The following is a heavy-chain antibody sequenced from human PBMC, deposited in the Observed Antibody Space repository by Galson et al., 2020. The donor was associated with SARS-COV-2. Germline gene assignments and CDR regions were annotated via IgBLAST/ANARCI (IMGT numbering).Heavy chain of an antibody. D-gene: IGHD5-18*01. V-gene: IGHV2-5*02. CDR2: IFWDDDK. Sequence: KMSGPTLVKPKQTLPLTCTVSGLSLRTSTVGVGWIRQPPGKALEWLALIFWDDDKRYSPSLKSRLTITKDTSRNQVVLTMTDMDPVDTATYYCARYRLTYVDRGGQGSLGTVSS. CDR3: ARYRLTYVDR. J-gene: IGHJ5*02. CDR1: GLSLRTSTVG.